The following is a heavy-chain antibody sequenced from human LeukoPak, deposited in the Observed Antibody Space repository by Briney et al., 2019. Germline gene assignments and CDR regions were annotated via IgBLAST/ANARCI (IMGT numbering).Heavy chain of an antibody. J-gene: IGHJ4*02. CDR2: IYSGGST. CDR1: GFTVSSNY. V-gene: IGHV3-53*01. D-gene: IGHD6-19*01. CDR3: ASRDNSSGWLQFDY. Sequence: PGGSLRLSCAASGFTVSSNYMSWVRQAPGKGLEWVSVIYSGGSTYYADSVKGLFTISRDNSKNTLYLQMNSLRAEDTAVYYCASRDNSSGWLQFDYWGQGTLVTVSS.